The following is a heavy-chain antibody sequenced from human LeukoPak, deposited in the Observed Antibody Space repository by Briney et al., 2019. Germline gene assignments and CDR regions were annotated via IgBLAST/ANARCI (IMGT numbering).Heavy chain of an antibody. V-gene: IGHV3-7*03. D-gene: IGHD3-10*01. CDR1: GFTFSSYW. Sequence: GGSLRLSCAASGFTFSSYWMSWVRQAPGKGLEWVANIKQDGSEKYYVDSVKGRFTISRDNAKNSLCLQLNSLRAEDTAVYYCAREHVLLWFGELKRSGMDVWGKGTTVTVSS. CDR2: IKQDGSEK. J-gene: IGHJ6*04. CDR3: AREHVLLWFGELKRSGMDV.